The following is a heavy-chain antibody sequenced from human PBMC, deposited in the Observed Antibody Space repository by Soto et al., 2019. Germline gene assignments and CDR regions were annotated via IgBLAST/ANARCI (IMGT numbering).Heavy chain of an antibody. Sequence: ASVKVSCKASGYTFTGYYVHWVRQAPGQGLEWMGWMNPNSRDTNYAQKFQGRVTLARDTSISTAYMELSRLRSDDTAVYYCARGGNWXXXXYYDYWGQGTRVXXXX. J-gene: IGHJ4*02. CDR1: GYTFTGYY. CDR3: ARGGNWXXXXYYDY. V-gene: IGHV1-2*02. CDR2: MNPNSRDT. D-gene: IGHD1-20*01.